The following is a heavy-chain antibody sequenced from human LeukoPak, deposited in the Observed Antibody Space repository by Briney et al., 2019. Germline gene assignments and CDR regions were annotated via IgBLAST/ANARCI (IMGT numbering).Heavy chain of an antibody. Sequence: PGGSLRLSCSASGFTFSTYWMSWVRQAPGKGLEWVANMKRDGSEIYYVDSVKGRFTISRDNAKNTLFLHMNTLRAEDTAIYYCAKDRTVGASYWYFDLWGRGTLVTVSS. V-gene: IGHV3-7*03. J-gene: IGHJ2*01. CDR2: MKRDGSEI. CDR3: AKDRTVGASYWYFDL. CDR1: GFTFSTYW. D-gene: IGHD1-26*01.